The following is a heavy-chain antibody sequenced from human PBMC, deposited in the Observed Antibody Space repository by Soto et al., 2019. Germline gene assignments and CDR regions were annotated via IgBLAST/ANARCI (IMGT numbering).Heavy chain of an antibody. CDR1: GFTFSNYG. D-gene: IGHD6-19*01. V-gene: IGHV3-30*18. CDR3: ANDGCFMAVAVWDIEW. J-gene: IGHJ4*02. CDR2: ISYDGTNK. Sequence: QVQLVESGGGMVQPGRSLRLSCAASGFTFSNYGMHWVRQAPGKGLEWVAFISYDGTNKYYSDSAKGRFTISRDDSKNTLYLQTNSLKSEDTAVYYCANDGCFMAVAVWDIEWWGQGTLVSVSS.